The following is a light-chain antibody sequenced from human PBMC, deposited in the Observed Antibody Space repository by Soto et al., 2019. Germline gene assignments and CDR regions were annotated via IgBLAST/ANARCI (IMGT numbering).Light chain of an antibody. CDR3: TSYTSSSTVV. CDR1: SSDVGLYKY. Sequence: QSALTQPASVSGSPGQSITISCTGTSSDVGLYKYVSWYQQHPGKAPKLMIYDVNNRPSGVSSRFSGSKSGNTASLTISGLQPDDEADYYCTSYTSSSTVVFGGGTKLTVL. J-gene: IGLJ3*02. CDR2: DVN. V-gene: IGLV2-14*03.